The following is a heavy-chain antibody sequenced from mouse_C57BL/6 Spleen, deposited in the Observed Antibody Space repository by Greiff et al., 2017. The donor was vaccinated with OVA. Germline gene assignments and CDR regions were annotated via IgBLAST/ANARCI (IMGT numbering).Heavy chain of an antibody. CDR3: PYGYDYAMDY. CDR1: GYTFTDYY. J-gene: IGHJ4*01. Sequence: VQLQQSGPVLVKPGASVKMSCKASGYTFTDYYMNWVKQSHGKSLEWIGVINPYNGGTSYNQKFKGKATLTVDKSSSTAYMELNSLTSEDSAVYYCPYGYDYAMDYWGQGTSVTVSS. D-gene: IGHD2-2*01. CDR2: INPYNGGT. V-gene: IGHV1-19*01.